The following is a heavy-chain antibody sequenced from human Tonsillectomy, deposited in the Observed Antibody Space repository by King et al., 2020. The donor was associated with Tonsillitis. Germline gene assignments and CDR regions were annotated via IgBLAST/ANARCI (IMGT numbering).Heavy chain of an antibody. V-gene: IGHV3-48*03. CDR3: ARGGYSDSSGYYTS. D-gene: IGHD3-22*01. Sequence: VQLVESGGGLVQPGGSLRLSCAASGFTFSSYEMNWVRQAPGKGLEWISSISVRGSTIYYTDSVKGRFTISSDNAKNSLYLQMNSLSAEDTAVYYCARGGYSDSSGYYTSWGQGTLVTVSS. J-gene: IGHJ5*02. CDR1: GFTFSSYE. CDR2: ISVRGSTI.